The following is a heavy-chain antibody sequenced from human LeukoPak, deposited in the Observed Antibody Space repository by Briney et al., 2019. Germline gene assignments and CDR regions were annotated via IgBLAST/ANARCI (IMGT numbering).Heavy chain of an antibody. D-gene: IGHD1-26*01. V-gene: IGHV3-21*01. CDR1: GFTFSIYT. CDR3: ARGDGRGSYKDYYFDY. J-gene: IGHJ4*02. Sequence: GGSLRLSRAASGFTFSIYTINWVRQAPGKGLEWVSSISSSSSYIYYADSVKGRLTISRDNAKNSLYLQMNSLRAEDTAVYYCARGDGRGSYKDYYFDYWGQGTLVTVSS. CDR2: ISSSSSYI.